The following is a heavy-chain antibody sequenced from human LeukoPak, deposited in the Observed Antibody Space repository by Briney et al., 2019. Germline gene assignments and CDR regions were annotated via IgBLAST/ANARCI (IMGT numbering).Heavy chain of an antibody. V-gene: IGHV1-18*04. Sequence: EASVTVSCKASGYTFTSYGISWVRQAPGQGLEWMGWISAYNGNTNYAQKLQGRVTMTTDTSTSTAYMELRSLRSDDTAVYYCARYGSGSYGYYYYGMDVWGKGTTVTVSS. D-gene: IGHD3-10*01. CDR1: GYTFTSYG. J-gene: IGHJ6*04. CDR3: ARYGSGSYGYYYYGMDV. CDR2: ISAYNGNT.